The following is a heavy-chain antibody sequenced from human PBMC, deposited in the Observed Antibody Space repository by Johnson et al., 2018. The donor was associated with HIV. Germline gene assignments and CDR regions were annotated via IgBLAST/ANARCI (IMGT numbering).Heavy chain of an antibody. J-gene: IGHJ3*02. CDR3: AGEGRTGPDTLDI. CDR2: ISYDVSNK. Sequence: QVQLVESGGGVVQPGRSLRLSCAASRFTFSSYAMHWVRQAPGKGLEWVAVISYDVSNKNYADSVKGRFTVSRDNSKNTLFLQMNGLRAEDTAVYYCAGEGRTGPDTLDIWGQGTMLTVSS. CDR1: RFTFSSYA. V-gene: IGHV3-30*04. D-gene: IGHD1-1*01.